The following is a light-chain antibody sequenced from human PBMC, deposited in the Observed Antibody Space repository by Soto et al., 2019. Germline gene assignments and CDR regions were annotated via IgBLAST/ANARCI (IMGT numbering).Light chain of an antibody. CDR1: QSVSSSY. CDR3: QQYGSSGT. Sequence: EIVLTQSPGTLSLSPGERATLSCRASQSVSSSYLAWYQQKPGQAPRLLIYGASTRATGSPDRFSASGSGTDFTLTISRLEPEDFAVYYCQQYGSSGTFGQGTKVDI. V-gene: IGKV3-20*01. J-gene: IGKJ1*01. CDR2: GAS.